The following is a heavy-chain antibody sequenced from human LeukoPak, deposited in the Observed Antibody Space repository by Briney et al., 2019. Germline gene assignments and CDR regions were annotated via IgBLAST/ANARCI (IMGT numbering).Heavy chain of an antibody. Sequence: GGSLRLSCAASGFTFSSYAMSWVRQAPGKGLEWVSAISGSGGSTYYADSVKGRFTISRDNSKNTLYLQMNSLRAEDTAVYYCAKDHQHYYDSSGYLDYWGQGTLVTVSS. CDR3: AKDHQHYYDSSGYLDY. V-gene: IGHV3-23*01. CDR1: GFTFSSYA. CDR2: ISGSGGST. D-gene: IGHD3-22*01. J-gene: IGHJ4*02.